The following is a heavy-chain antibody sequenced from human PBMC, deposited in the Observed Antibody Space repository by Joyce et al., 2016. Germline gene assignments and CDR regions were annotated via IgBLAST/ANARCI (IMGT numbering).Heavy chain of an antibody. CDR3: ATWAPTNYDFWSGYSYYFDY. Sequence: EVQVLESGGGLVQPGGSLRLSCAASGFTFSSYAISWVRQSPGRGLEWVSTVSASGTATYYADSVKGRFTISRDNSQNSLYLQMNSLRAEDTAVYYCATWAPTNYDFWSGYSYYFDYWGQGTLVTVSS. V-gene: IGHV3-23*01. CDR2: VSASGTAT. CDR1: GFTFSSYA. D-gene: IGHD3-3*01. J-gene: IGHJ4*02.